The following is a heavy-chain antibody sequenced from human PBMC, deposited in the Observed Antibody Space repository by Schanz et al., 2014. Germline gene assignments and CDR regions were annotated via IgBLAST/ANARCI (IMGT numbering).Heavy chain of an antibody. CDR3: ARDGHSSIWDSYYFYGLDV. D-gene: IGHD6-13*01. CDR1: GYTFAVYY. V-gene: IGHV1-2*02. CDR2: INPNSGDT. Sequence: QVQLVQSETEVKEPGASVKVSCQASGYTFAVYYIHWVRQAPGQGLEFMGWINPNSGDTEYGQQFEGRVTMTRDTSTSTVYMELSRLTSDDTALYYCARDGHSSIWDSYYFYGLDVWGQGTTVTVSS. J-gene: IGHJ6*02.